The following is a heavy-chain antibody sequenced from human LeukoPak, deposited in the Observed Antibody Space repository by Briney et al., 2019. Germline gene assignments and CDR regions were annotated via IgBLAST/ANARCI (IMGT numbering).Heavy chain of an antibody. V-gene: IGHV5-51*01. CDR3: ARWDMVGATVGAFDI. Sequence: GESLKISCQGSGYSFTSYWIGWVRQMPGKGLEWMGIIYPGDSDTRYSPSFQGQVTISADKSISTAYLQWSSLKASDTAMYYCARWDMVGATVGAFDIWGQGTMVTVSS. J-gene: IGHJ3*02. CDR2: IYPGDSDT. D-gene: IGHD1-26*01. CDR1: GYSFTSYW.